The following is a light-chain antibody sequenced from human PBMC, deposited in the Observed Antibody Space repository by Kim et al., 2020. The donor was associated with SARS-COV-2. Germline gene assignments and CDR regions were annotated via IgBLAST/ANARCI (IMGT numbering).Light chain of an antibody. J-gene: IGKJ2*01. Sequence: DIQMTQSPSTLSASVGDRVTITCRASQSVISWLAWYQQKPGKAPKLLIYKASTLEGEVQSKFSGRGSGTEFTLTINSLQPDDFATYSCKQYASHPYTFGEVAMLEI. CDR3: KQYASHPYT. V-gene: IGKV1-5*03. CDR2: KAS. CDR1: QSVISW.